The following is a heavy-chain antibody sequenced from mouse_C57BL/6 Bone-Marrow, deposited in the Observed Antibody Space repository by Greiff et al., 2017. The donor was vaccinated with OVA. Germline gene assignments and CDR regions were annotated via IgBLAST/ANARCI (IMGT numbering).Heavy chain of an antibody. CDR2: ISTLAYSI. CDR1: GFTFSDYG. CDR3: ARHRYYYGSSDYAMDY. D-gene: IGHD1-1*01. J-gene: IGHJ4*01. V-gene: IGHV5-15*01. Sequence: DVMLVESGGGLVQPGGSLKLSCAASGFTFSDYGMAWVRQAPRKGPEWVAFISTLAYSIYYADTVTGRFTLSRENAKNTPYLEMSSLRSEATAMYYCARHRYYYGSSDYAMDYWGQGTSVTVSS.